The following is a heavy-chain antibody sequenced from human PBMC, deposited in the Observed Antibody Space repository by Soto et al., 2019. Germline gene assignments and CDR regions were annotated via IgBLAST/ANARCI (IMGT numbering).Heavy chain of an antibody. D-gene: IGHD2-8*02. J-gene: IGHJ4*02. V-gene: IGHV1-69*02. CDR1: GVTFNNST. CDR3: ARPSTTATGGVEQ. CDR2: LTPILGVA. Sequence: QVQLVQSGAEVKQPGSSVKVSCKASGVTFNNSTVNWERQAPGQGLEWMGRLTPILGVANNAQKFQGRLTLSVEKSTSTVYMELSSLRSEDTAVYYCARPSTTATGGVEQWGQGTLVIVSS.